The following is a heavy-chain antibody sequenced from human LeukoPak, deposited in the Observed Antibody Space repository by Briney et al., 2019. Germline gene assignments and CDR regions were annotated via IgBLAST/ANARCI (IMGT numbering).Heavy chain of an antibody. V-gene: IGHV1-8*01. J-gene: IGHJ5*02. D-gene: IGHD2-8*01. CDR1: GYIFTNYD. CDR3: ARKLIFDP. Sequence: ASVKVSCKASGYIFTNYDINWVRQATGQGLEWMEWMNPNSGNTGYAQKFQGRITMTRNTSISTAYMELSSLTSDDTAVYYCARKLIFDPWGQGTLVTVSS. CDR2: MNPNSGNT.